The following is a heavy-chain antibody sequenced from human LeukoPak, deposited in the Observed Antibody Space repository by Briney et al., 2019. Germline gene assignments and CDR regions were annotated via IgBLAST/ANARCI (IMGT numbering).Heavy chain of an antibody. CDR1: GGSISSGGYY. Sequence: SQTLSLTCTVSGGSISSGGYYWSWIRQHPGKGLEWIGYIYYSGSTYYNPSLKSRVTISVDTSKSQFSLKLSSVTAADTAVYYCARDSPNGDYGSDYWGQGTLVTVSS. CDR3: ARDSPNGDYGSDY. CDR2: IYYSGST. J-gene: IGHJ4*02. V-gene: IGHV4-31*03. D-gene: IGHD4-17*01.